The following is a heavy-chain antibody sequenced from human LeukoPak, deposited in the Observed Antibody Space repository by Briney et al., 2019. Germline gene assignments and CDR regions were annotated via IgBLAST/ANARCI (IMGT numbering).Heavy chain of an antibody. V-gene: IGHV1-2*02. CDR3: ARGAEAETSPLDY. Sequence: ASVKVSCKASGYIFSDYYMHWVRQAPGQGLEWLGWIDPKTGAADYAQQFRGRITMTRDTSINTDYMEMKRVTSDDTAVYYCARGAEAETSPLDYWGQGTLVTVSS. CDR1: GYIFSDYY. J-gene: IGHJ4*02. D-gene: IGHD6-13*01. CDR2: IDPKTGAA.